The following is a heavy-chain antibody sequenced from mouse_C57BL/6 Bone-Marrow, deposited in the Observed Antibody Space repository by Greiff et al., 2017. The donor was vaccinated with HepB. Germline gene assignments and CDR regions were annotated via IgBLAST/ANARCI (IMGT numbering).Heavy chain of an antibody. Sequence: EVQLMESGGGLVQSGRSLRLSCATSGFTFSDFYMEWVRQAPGKGLEWIAASRNKANDYTTEYSASVKGRFIVSRDTSQSILYLQMNALRAEDTAIYYCARDAGNFGPWFAYWGQGTLVTVSA. CDR2: SRNKANDYTT. CDR1: GFTFSDFY. V-gene: IGHV7-1*01. J-gene: IGHJ3*01. CDR3: ARDAGNFGPWFAY.